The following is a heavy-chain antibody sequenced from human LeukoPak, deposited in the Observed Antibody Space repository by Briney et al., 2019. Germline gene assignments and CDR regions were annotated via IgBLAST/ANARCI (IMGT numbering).Heavy chain of an antibody. CDR3: AGEVYRPW. J-gene: IGHJ4*02. CDR1: GFTFSPNY. Sequence: GGSLRLSCAASGFTFSPNYMSGVRQAPGKGVEGVSVIFSGGTTKYTDSVKGRFTISRDYSKNTLFLQMSSLRVDDTAVYYCAGEVYRPWWGQGILVTVPS. V-gene: IGHV3-66*01. CDR2: IFSGGTT.